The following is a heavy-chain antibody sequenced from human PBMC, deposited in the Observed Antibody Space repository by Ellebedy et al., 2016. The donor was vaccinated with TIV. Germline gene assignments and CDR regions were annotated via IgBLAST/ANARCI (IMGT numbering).Heavy chain of an antibody. CDR3: ARTRTHAGATNNWFNP. CDR1: GYTFTSYG. J-gene: IGHJ5*02. Sequence: ASVKVSXKASGYTFTSYGISWVRQAPGQGLEWMGWISAYNGNTNYAQKLQGRVTMTTDTSTSTAYMELRSLRSDDTAVYYCARTRTHAGATNNWFNPWGQGTLVTVSS. CDR2: ISAYNGNT. D-gene: IGHD1-26*01. V-gene: IGHV1-18*01.